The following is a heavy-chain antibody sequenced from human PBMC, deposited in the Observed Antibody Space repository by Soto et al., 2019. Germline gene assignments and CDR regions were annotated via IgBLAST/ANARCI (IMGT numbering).Heavy chain of an antibody. V-gene: IGHV4-30-4*01. D-gene: IGHD3-10*01. CDR1: GGSISSGDYY. J-gene: IGHJ4*02. CDR3: ARVQRRYGSGSYYIGPGVY. CDR2: IYYSGST. Sequence: QVQLQESGPGLVKPSQTLSLTCTVSGGSISSGDYYWSWIRQPPGKGLEWIGYIYYSGSTYYNPSLKSRVTISVDTSKNQFSLKLSSVTAADTAVYYCARVQRRYGSGSYYIGPGVYWGQGTLVTVSS.